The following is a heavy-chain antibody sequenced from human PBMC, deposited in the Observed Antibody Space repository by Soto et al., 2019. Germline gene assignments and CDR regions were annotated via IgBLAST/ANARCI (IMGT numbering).Heavy chain of an antibody. D-gene: IGHD2-21*02. CDR3: ARDRGGGHSGNWFDP. CDR2: ISSSSSYI. Sequence: EVQLVESGGGLVKPGGSLRLSCAASGFTFSSYSMNWVRQAPGKGLEWVSSISSSSSYIYYADSVKGRFTISRDNAKNSLYLQMNSLRAEDTAVYYCARDRGGGHSGNWFDPWGQGTLVTVSS. CDR1: GFTFSSYS. J-gene: IGHJ5*02. V-gene: IGHV3-21*01.